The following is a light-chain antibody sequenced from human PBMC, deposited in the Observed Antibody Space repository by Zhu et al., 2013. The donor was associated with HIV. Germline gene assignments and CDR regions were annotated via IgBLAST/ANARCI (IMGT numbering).Light chain of an antibody. CDR2: RAS. CDR3: QQYGSLPVT. Sequence: EIVLTQSPDTLSSSPGERATLSCRASQPVPNNYVSWYQQRPGQAPRLLIYRASGRATDIPERFSGSGSGTDFTLTINGLEPEDFAVYYCQQYGSLPVTFGQGTRLEI. V-gene: IGKV3-20*01. CDR1: QPVPNNY. J-gene: IGKJ5*01.